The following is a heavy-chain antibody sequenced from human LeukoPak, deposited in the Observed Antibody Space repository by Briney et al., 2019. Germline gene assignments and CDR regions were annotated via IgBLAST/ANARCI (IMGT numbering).Heavy chain of an antibody. Sequence: ASVKVSCKASGGTFSSYAISWVRQAPGQGLEWMGGIIPIFGTANYAQKFQGRVTITADESTRTAYMELSSLRSEDTAVYYCARAYNWNDRRPVGFDPRGQGTLVTVSS. CDR2: IIPIFGTA. D-gene: IGHD1-1*01. J-gene: IGHJ5*02. V-gene: IGHV1-69*13. CDR3: ARAYNWNDRRPVGFDP. CDR1: GGTFSSYA.